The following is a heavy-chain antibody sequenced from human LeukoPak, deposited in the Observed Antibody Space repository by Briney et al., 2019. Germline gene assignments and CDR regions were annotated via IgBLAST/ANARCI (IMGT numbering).Heavy chain of an antibody. Sequence: GRSLRLSCAASGFTFSSYGMHWVRQAPGKGLEWVAVISYDGINKYYADSVKGRFTISRDNSKNTLYLQMNSLRAEDTAVYYCAKDREQEMVDDAFDIWGQGTMVTVSS. D-gene: IGHD6-13*01. CDR2: ISYDGINK. J-gene: IGHJ3*02. CDR1: GFTFSSYG. CDR3: AKDREQEMVDDAFDI. V-gene: IGHV3-30*18.